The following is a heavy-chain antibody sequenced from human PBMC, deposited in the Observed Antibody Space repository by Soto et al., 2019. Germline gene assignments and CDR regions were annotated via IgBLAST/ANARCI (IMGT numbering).Heavy chain of an antibody. J-gene: IGHJ6*02. Sequence: GGSLRLSCAASGFTFSSHAMSWVRQAPGKGLEWVSAISGSGGSTYYADSVKGRFTISRDNSKNTLYLQMNSLRAEDTAVYYCAKDLITIFGVASARGYYGMDVWGQGTTVTVSS. CDR3: AKDLITIFGVASARGYYGMDV. CDR2: ISGSGGST. CDR1: GFTFSSHA. V-gene: IGHV3-23*01. D-gene: IGHD3-3*01.